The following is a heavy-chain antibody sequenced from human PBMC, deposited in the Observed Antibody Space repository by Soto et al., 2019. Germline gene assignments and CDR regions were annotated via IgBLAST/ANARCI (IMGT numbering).Heavy chain of an antibody. D-gene: IGHD3-22*01. CDR2: IYNTGST. Sequence: ASETLSLTCTVSGGSISRDDWSWSRQPPGKGLEWIGYIYNTGSTYYNPSLKSRVTISVDTSKNQFSLKLSSVTAADTAVYYCARRLGGDSSGTFDYWGQGMLVT. CDR3: ARRLGGDSSGTFDY. J-gene: IGHJ4*02. CDR1: GGSISRDD. V-gene: IGHV4-4*09.